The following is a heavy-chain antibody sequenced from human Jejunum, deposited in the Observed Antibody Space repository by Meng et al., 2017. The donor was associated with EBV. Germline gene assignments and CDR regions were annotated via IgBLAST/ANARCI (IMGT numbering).Heavy chain of an antibody. D-gene: IGHD3-22*01. J-gene: IGHJ4*02. CDR2: IYYSGNT. CDR3: ARVVDYYERSGYPDF. CDR1: GGSVSTASYY. V-gene: IGHV4-61*01. Sequence: GQLEEPVPGLGKPSEPLSLTCTFAGGSVSTASYYWSWIRQSPGKGLEWIGYIYYSGNTNYNPSLKSRATITVDTSKNQFSLKLSSVTAADTAVYYCARVVDYYERSGYPDFWGQGTLVTVSS.